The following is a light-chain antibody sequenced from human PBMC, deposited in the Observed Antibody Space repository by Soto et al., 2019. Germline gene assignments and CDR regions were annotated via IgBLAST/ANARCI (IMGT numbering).Light chain of an antibody. CDR1: SSDVGGYNY. J-gene: IGLJ1*01. V-gene: IGLV2-14*01. Sequence: SELTQPAYVSRSPVQSIPIFCTGTSSDVGGYNYVSWYQQHPGKAPKLMIYDVSNRPSGVSNRFSGSKSGNTASLTISGLQAEDEADYYCSSYTSSSTLYVFGTGTKVTVL. CDR3: SSYTSSSTLYV. CDR2: DVS.